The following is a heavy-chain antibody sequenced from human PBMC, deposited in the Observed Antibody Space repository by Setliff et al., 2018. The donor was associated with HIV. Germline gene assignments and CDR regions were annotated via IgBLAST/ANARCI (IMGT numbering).Heavy chain of an antibody. CDR3: AREDGSIWSYDRFSYYGLDV. CDR2: INHSGST. D-gene: IGHD3-3*01. CDR1: GGSFSGYY. J-gene: IGHJ6*02. V-gene: IGHV4-34*01. Sequence: PSETLSLPCAAYGGSFSGYYWSWSRQPPGKGLEWIGEINHSGSTNYNPSLKSRVTISVDTYKNQFSLKLSSVTAADTAVYYCAREDGSIWSYDRFSYYGLDVWGQGITVTVSS.